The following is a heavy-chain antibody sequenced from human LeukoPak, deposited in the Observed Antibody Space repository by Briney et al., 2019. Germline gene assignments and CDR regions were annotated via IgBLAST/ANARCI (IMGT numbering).Heavy chain of an antibody. CDR2: ISAYNGNT. J-gene: IGHJ4*02. Sequence: ASVKVSCNASGYTFTSYGISWVRQAPGQGLEWMGRISAYNGNTNYAQKLQGRVTMTTDTSTSTAYMELRSLRSGDTAVYYCARAGDGYNYPRYWGQGTLVTVSS. V-gene: IGHV1-18*01. D-gene: IGHD5-24*01. CDR3: ARAGDGYNYPRY. CDR1: GYTFTSYG.